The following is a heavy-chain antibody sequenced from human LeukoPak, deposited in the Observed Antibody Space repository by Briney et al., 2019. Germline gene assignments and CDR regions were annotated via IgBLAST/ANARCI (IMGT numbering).Heavy chain of an antibody. V-gene: IGHV3-23*01. D-gene: IGHD6-6*01. Sequence: GGSLRLSCAASGFTFSSYAMSWVRQAPGKGLEWVSAISGSGGSTYYADSVKGRFTISRENAKNSLYLQMNSLRAGDTAVYYCARSEQLGGTNFDYWGQGTLVTVSS. CDR3: ARSEQLGGTNFDY. CDR1: GFTFSSYA. CDR2: ISGSGGST. J-gene: IGHJ4*02.